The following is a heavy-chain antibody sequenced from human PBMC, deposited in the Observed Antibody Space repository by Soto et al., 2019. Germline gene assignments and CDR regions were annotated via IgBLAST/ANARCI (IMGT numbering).Heavy chain of an antibody. J-gene: IGHJ4*02. Sequence: SETLSLTCTVSGGSISSGDYYWSWIRQPPGKGLEWIGYIYYSGSTYHNPSLKSRITISVDTAKNQFSLKLISVAAADTAVYYCARVSEASGMNDYYFDNWGQGTLVTVSS. D-gene: IGHD3-10*01. CDR2: IYYSGST. CDR1: GGSISSGDYY. V-gene: IGHV4-30-4*01. CDR3: ARVSEASGMNDYYFDN.